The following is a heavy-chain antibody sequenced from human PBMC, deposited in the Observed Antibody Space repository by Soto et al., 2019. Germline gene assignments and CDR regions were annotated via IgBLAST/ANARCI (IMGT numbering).Heavy chain of an antibody. CDR2: IWYDGSNK. J-gene: IGHJ6*02. D-gene: IGHD5-12*01. CDR1: GFTFSSYG. Sequence: GGSLRLSCAASGFTFSSYGMHWVRQAPGKGLEWVAVIWYDGSNKYYADSVKGRFTISRDNSKNTLYLQMNSLRAEDTAVYYCTRPKNGLRFYSCDVIDVWGQGTTVTVSS. V-gene: IGHV3-33*01. CDR3: TRPKNGLRFYSCDVIDV.